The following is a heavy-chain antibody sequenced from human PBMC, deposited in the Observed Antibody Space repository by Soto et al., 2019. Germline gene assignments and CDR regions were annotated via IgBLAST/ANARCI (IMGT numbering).Heavy chain of an antibody. CDR1: GFTFSKAW. CDR3: TTGPPPVATHDGY. CDR2: IKSENDGGTR. D-gene: IGHD5-12*01. J-gene: IGHJ4*02. V-gene: IGHV3-15*07. Sequence: EVQLVESGGGLVKPGGSLRLSCAASGFTFSKAWMNWVRQAPGKGLEWVGRIKSENDGGTRDSAAPVKGRFTISRDDSKNTLFLQMNSLKTEDTAVYYCTTGPPPVATHDGYWGKGTLVTVSS.